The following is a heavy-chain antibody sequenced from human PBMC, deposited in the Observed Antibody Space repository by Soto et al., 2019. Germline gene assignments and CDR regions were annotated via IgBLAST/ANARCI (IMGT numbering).Heavy chain of an antibody. CDR3: ARRDTSGFLRYFDN. D-gene: IGHD3-3*01. V-gene: IGHV1-69*06. J-gene: IGHJ4*02. CDR2: IVPNVGTV. CDR1: GGTFSSFINYP. Sequence: SVKVSCKSSGGTFSSFINYPINWVRQAPGQGLEWMGGIVPNVGTVNYAQKFRGKVTITADKSTGTAYMELSSLRSEDTALYYCARRDTSGFLRYFDNWGQGTQVTAPQ.